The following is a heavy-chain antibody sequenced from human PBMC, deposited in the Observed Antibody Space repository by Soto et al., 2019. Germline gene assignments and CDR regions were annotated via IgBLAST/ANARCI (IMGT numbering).Heavy chain of an antibody. CDR2: IGTRGNTK. V-gene: IGHV3-11*01. CDR1: GFTFSYYY. D-gene: IGHD4-17*01. CDR3: ARDGTEYYGEYYDY. Sequence: PGGSLRLSCATSGFTFSYYYMSWIRQAPGKGLEWVSYIGTRGNTKYYADSVRGRFTISRDNAKNSSYLQMNSLRADDTAVYYCARDGTEYYGEYYDYWGQGIPVTVSS. J-gene: IGHJ4*02.